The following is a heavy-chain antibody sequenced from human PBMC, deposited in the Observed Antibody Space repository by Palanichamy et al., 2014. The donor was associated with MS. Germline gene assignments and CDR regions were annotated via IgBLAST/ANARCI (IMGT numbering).Heavy chain of an antibody. CDR2: ISSSGNTM. J-gene: IGHJ4*02. D-gene: IGHD6-13*01. Sequence: QVQLVESGGDLVKPGGSLRLSCAASGFTFSDYYMNWIRQAPGKGLEWLSCISSSGNTMYYADSVKGRFTISRDNAKNSLYLQMNSLKAEDTAVYYCTRDRPPGYWGQGTLVTVSS. CDR1: GFTFSDYY. CDR3: TRDRPPGY. V-gene: IGHV3-11*04.